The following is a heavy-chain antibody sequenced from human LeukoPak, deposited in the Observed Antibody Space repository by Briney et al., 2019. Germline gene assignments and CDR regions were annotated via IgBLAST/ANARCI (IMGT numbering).Heavy chain of an antibody. Sequence: PGGSLRLSCVASGFSVTTYAIHWVRQAPGKGLEWVAVMSYGGRDKYYADSVKGRFTISRDNSKNTLFLEMSSLRPEDTAIYYCARDGDTAIRGVNFDYWGRGTLVTVSS. CDR2: MSYGGRDK. J-gene: IGHJ4*02. CDR1: GFSVTTYA. CDR3: ARDGDTAIRGVNFDY. V-gene: IGHV3-30*15. D-gene: IGHD3-10*01.